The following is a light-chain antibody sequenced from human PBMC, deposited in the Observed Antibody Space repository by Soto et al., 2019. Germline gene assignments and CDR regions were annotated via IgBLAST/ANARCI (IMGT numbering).Light chain of an antibody. V-gene: IGLV2-23*01. J-gene: IGLJ3*02. CDR1: SRDIGSYNL. Sequence: QSALTQPASVSGSPGQSITISCTGTSRDIGSYNLVSWYQQHPGKAPKLMIYEGSKRPSGVSNRFSGSKSGNTASLTISGLQAEDEADYYCCPYAGSSTLVFGGGTKLTVL. CDR2: EGS. CDR3: CPYAGSSTLV.